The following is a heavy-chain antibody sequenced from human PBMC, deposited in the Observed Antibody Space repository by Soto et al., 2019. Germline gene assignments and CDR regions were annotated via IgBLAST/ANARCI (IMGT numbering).Heavy chain of an antibody. CDR1: GGSISSSNW. CDR2: IYHSGST. Sequence: SETLSLTCAVSGGSISSSNWWSWVRQPPGKGLEWIGEIYHSGSTNYNPSLKSRVTISVDKSKNQFSLKLSSVTAADTAVYYCARTAYYYDSSGYYYVPLDYWGQGTQVTVSS. V-gene: IGHV4-4*02. D-gene: IGHD3-22*01. CDR3: ARTAYYYDSSGYYYVPLDY. J-gene: IGHJ4*02.